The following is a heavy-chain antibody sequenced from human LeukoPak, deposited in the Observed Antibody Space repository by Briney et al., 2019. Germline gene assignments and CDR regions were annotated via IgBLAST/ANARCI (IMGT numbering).Heavy chain of an antibody. CDR2: IYHSGST. Sequence: SETLSLTCAVSGYSISSGYYWGWIRQPPGKGLEWIGSIYHSGSTYYNPSLKSRVTISVDTSKNQFSLKLSSVTAADTAVYYCAAYCSGGSCYSDSDYWGQGTLVTVS. D-gene: IGHD2-15*01. CDR3: AAYCSGGSCYSDSDY. J-gene: IGHJ4*02. CDR1: GYSISSGYY. V-gene: IGHV4-38-2*01.